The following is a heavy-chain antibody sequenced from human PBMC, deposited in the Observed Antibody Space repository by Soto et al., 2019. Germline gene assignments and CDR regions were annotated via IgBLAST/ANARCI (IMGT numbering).Heavy chain of an antibody. CDR3: ARDRAVTMVRGVIWFDP. V-gene: IGHV3-33*01. D-gene: IGHD3-10*01. Sequence: GGSLRLSCAASGFTFSSYGMHWVRQAPGKGLEWVAVIWYDGSNKYYADSVKGRFTISRDNSKNTLYLQMNSLRAEDTAVYYCARDRAVTMVRGVIWFDPWGQGTLVTVSP. CDR1: GFTFSSYG. J-gene: IGHJ5*02. CDR2: IWYDGSNK.